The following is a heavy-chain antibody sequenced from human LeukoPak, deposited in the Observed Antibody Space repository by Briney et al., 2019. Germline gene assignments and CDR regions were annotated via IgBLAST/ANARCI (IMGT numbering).Heavy chain of an antibody. Sequence: ASVKVSCKASGGTFSSYTISWVRQAPGQGLEWMGWISAYNGNTNYAQKLQGRVTMTTDTSTSTAYMELRSLRSDDTAVYYCARDLGYDFSYYYGMDVWGKGTTVTVSS. CDR3: ARDLGYDFSYYYGMDV. D-gene: IGHD3-3*01. V-gene: IGHV1-18*01. J-gene: IGHJ6*04. CDR1: GGTFSSYT. CDR2: ISAYNGNT.